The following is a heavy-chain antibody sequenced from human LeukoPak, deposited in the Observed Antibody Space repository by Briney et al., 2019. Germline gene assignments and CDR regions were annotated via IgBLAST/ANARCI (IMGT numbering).Heavy chain of an antibody. J-gene: IGHJ4*02. Sequence: GSLRLSCAASGFTFSSYGMHWVRQAPGKGLEWVAVISYDGSNKYYADSVKGRFTISRDNSKNTLFLQMSSLRGEDTAVYYCAKDGQSYGGYEYYPDYWGQGTLVTVSS. CDR2: ISYDGSNK. D-gene: IGHD5-12*01. CDR3: AKDGQSYGGYEYYPDY. CDR1: GFTFSSYG. V-gene: IGHV3-30*18.